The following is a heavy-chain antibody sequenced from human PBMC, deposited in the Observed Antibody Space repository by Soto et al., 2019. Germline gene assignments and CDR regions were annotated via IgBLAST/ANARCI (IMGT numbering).Heavy chain of an antibody. J-gene: IGHJ4*02. CDR2: ISGSGGNT. CDR1: GFTFTSYA. Sequence: GGSLRLSCAASGFTFTSYAMSWVRQAPGKGLEWVSAISGSGGNTYYADSVKGRFTSSRDNFKNMLHLQMNSLRAEDTAVYYCAKDIAVAGTGKRPFDYWGQGTLVTVSS. V-gene: IGHV3-23*01. CDR3: AKDIAVAGTGKRPFDY. D-gene: IGHD6-19*01.